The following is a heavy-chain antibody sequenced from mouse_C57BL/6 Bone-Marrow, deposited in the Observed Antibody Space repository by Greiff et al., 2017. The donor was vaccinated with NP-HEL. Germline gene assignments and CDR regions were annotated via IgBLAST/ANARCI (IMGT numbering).Heavy chain of an antibody. Sequence: VHLVESGPGLVQPSQSLSITCTVSGFSLTSYGVHWVRQSPGKGLEWLGVIWRGGSTDYNAAFMSRLSITKDNSKSQVFFKMNSLQADDTAIYYCASHYYGSSYGYYAMDYWGQGTSVTVSS. J-gene: IGHJ4*01. V-gene: IGHV2-5*01. CDR3: ASHYYGSSYGYYAMDY. CDR1: GFSLTSYG. CDR2: IWRGGST. D-gene: IGHD1-1*01.